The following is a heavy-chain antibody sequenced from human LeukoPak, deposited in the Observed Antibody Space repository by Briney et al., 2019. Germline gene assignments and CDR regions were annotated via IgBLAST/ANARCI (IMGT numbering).Heavy chain of an antibody. J-gene: IGHJ3*02. Sequence: SETLSLTCTVSGGSITSSSYYWGWIRQPPGKGLEWIGSVYYSGSTNYNPSLKSRVTISVDKSKNQFSLKLSSVTAADTAVYYCARYYYGSGSYYNDAFDIWGQGTMVTVSS. D-gene: IGHD3-10*01. CDR3: ARYYYGSGSYYNDAFDI. V-gene: IGHV4-39*07. CDR2: VYYSGST. CDR1: GGSITSSSYY.